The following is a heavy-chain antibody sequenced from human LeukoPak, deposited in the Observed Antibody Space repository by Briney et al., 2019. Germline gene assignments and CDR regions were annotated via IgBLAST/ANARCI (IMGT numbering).Heavy chain of an antibody. CDR3: ARGPGVVPAAMDYWFDP. CDR2: IIHSGST. V-gene: IGHV4-34*01. CDR1: GGSFSGYY. J-gene: IGHJ5*02. D-gene: IGHD2-2*01. Sequence: SSETLSLTCAVYGGSFSGYYWSWIRQPPGKGLEWIGEIIHSGSTNYNPSLKSRVTISVDTSKNQFSLKLSSVTAADTAVYYCARGPGVVPAAMDYWFDPWGQGTLVTVSS.